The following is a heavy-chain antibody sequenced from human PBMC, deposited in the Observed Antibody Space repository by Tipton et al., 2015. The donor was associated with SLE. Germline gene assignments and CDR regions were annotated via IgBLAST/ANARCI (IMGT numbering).Heavy chain of an antibody. V-gene: IGHV4-61*02. CDR1: GDSISGGGYY. D-gene: IGHD3-3*01. Sequence: TLSLTCTVSGDSISGGGYYWTWIRQSAGKGLEWIGRIYNSGNTNYNPSLKSRVTISLDTSKKQFSLRLTSVTAADTAVYYCARQWAQGWSGTYFDSWGQGTRVTVSS. J-gene: IGHJ4*02. CDR2: IYNSGNT. CDR3: ARQWAQGWSGTYFDS.